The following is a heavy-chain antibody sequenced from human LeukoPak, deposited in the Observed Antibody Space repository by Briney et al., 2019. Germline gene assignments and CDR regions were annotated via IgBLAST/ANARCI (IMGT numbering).Heavy chain of an antibody. D-gene: IGHD4-23*01. J-gene: IGHJ4*02. V-gene: IGHV4-39*07. CDR1: GGSISSGSYY. Sequence: PSETLSLTCTVSGGSISSGSYYWSWIRQPPGKGLEWIGSIHHSGSTYYNPSLKSRVTISVDTSKNQFSLRLSSVTAADTAVYYCASRVNSLDYWGQGTLVTVSS. CDR2: IHHSGST. CDR3: ASRVNSLDY.